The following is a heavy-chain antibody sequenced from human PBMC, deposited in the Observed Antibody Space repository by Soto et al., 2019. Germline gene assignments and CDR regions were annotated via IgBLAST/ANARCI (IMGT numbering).Heavy chain of an antibody. J-gene: IGHJ4*02. CDR1: GFTFSDYY. V-gene: IGHV3-11*05. CDR3: ARGVRYYSSEKPANFDY. CDR2: ISVSSTYA. D-gene: IGHD3-10*01. Sequence: GESLKISCAASGFTFSDYYMSWIRQAPGKGLECVAYISVSSTYANYADSVEGRFTISRDNAENSLFLQMNSLRADDTAVYYCARGVRYYSSEKPANFDYWGQGALVTVSS.